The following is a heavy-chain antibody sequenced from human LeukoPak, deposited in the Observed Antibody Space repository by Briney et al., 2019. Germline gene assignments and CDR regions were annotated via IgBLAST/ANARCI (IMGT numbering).Heavy chain of an antibody. CDR2: ISYDGSNK. V-gene: IGHV3-30-3*01. CDR1: GFTFSSYA. CDR3: ARGYYDSSGYDAFDI. Sequence: PGRSLRLSCAASGFTFSSYAMHWVRQAPGKGLEWVAVISYDGSNKYYADSVKGRFTISRDNSKNMLYLQMNSLRAEDTAVYYCARGYYDSSGYDAFDIWGQGTMVTVSS. J-gene: IGHJ3*02. D-gene: IGHD3-22*01.